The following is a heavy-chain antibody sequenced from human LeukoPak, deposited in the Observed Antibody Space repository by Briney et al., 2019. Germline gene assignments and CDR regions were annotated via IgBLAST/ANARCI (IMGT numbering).Heavy chain of an antibody. V-gene: IGHV1-2*02. Sequence: ASVKVSCKASGYTFTGCYMHWVRQAPGQGLEWMGWINPNSGGTNYAQKFQGRVTMTRDTSISTAYMELSRLRSDDTAVYYCEREAAAGRDPPDYWGQGTLVTVSS. CDR3: EREAAAGRDPPDY. J-gene: IGHJ4*02. D-gene: IGHD6-13*01. CDR2: INPNSGGT. CDR1: GYTFTGCY.